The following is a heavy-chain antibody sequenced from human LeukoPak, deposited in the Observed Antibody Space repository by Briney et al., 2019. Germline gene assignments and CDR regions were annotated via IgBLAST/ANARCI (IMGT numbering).Heavy chain of an antibody. Sequence: ASVKVSCKASRYTFTGYYLHWVRQAPGQGLEWMGWINPNSGGTNYAQKFQSRVTMTRDTSISTAYMELSRLRSDDTAVYYCARGSGSSWSPGLGGYYMDVWGKGTTVTVSS. D-gene: IGHD6-13*01. V-gene: IGHV1-2*02. J-gene: IGHJ6*03. CDR3: ARGSGSSWSPGLGGYYMDV. CDR2: INPNSGGT. CDR1: RYTFTGYY.